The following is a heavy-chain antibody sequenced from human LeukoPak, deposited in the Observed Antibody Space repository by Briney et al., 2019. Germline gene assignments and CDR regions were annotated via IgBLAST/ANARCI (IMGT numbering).Heavy chain of an antibody. CDR3: ARGAVWFGEFIDAFDI. D-gene: IGHD3-10*01. J-gene: IGHJ3*02. CDR1: GFTVSSNY. Sequence: QPGGSLRLSCAASGFTVSSNYINWVRQAPGKGLEWVSVFYSGGSTYYADSVKGRFTISRDNSKNTVYLQMNSLRADDTAVYYCARGAVWFGEFIDAFDIWGQGTLVTVSS. CDR2: FYSGGST. V-gene: IGHV3-53*01.